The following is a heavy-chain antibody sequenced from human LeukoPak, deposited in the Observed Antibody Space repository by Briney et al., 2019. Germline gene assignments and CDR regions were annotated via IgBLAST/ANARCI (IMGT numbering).Heavy chain of an antibody. Sequence: GGSLRLSCAASGFTFDDYAMHWVRQAPGKGLEWVSGISWNSGSIGYADSVKGRFTISRDNAKNSLYLQMNSLRAEDTALYYCAKDIGALGYCSGGSCYSSAFDIWGQGTMVTVSS. CDR1: GFTFDDYA. V-gene: IGHV3-9*01. CDR2: ISWNSGSI. CDR3: AKDIGALGYCSGGSCYSSAFDI. D-gene: IGHD2-15*01. J-gene: IGHJ3*02.